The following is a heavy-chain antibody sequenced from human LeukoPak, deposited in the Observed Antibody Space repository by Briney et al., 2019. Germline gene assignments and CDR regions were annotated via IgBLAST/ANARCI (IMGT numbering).Heavy chain of an antibody. V-gene: IGHV4-59*08. J-gene: IGHJ5*02. Sequence: SETLSLTCTVSGGSISSYYWNWIPQPPGKGREWSGYIYYSGSNNYNPSLKSRVTISVDTSKNQFSLKLSSVTAADTAVYYCARRRLLLGDWFDPWGQGTLVTVSS. CDR3: ARRRLLLGDWFDP. CDR2: IYYSGSN. CDR1: GGSISSYY. D-gene: IGHD2-21*01.